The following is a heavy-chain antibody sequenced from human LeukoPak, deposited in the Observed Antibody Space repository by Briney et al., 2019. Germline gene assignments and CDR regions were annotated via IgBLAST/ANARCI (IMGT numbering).Heavy chain of an antibody. J-gene: IGHJ4*02. CDR2: TSHDESNK. D-gene: IGHD6-13*01. V-gene: IGHV3-30-3*01. CDR1: GISLRSYS. Sequence: AGGSLRLSCVASGISLRSYSVPWVRQAPGKGLEWVALTSHDESNKKYADSVRGRCTISRDNSRDTVFLQLSNLRHEDTAVYYCAKGDAAGAYRTDFWGPGTRVTVSS. CDR3: AKGDAAGAYRTDF.